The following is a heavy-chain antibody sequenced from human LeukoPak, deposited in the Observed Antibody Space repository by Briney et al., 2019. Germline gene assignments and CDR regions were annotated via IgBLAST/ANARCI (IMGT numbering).Heavy chain of an antibody. V-gene: IGHV3-48*03. D-gene: IGHD3-10*02. CDR2: ITSSGTTT. CDR3: AELGITMIGGV. Sequence: GGSLRLSCAASGFTFSSYEMNWVRQAPGKGLEWLSYITSSGTTTHYADSVTGRFTISRDNAKNSLYLQMNSLRVEDTAVYYCAELGITMIGGVWGKGTTVTISS. CDR1: GFTFSSYE. J-gene: IGHJ6*04.